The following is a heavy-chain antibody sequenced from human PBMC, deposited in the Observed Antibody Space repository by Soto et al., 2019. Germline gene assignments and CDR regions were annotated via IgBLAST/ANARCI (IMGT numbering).Heavy chain of an antibody. CDR1: GFSLSGYW. J-gene: IGHJ4*02. V-gene: IGHV3-7*01. CDR2: IKQDGSEK. Sequence: GGSLRLSCAASGFSLSGYWMSWVRQAPGKGLEWVATIKQDGSEKYYVDSVKGRFTISRDNTMNSLYLQLNSLRAEDTAVYYCARERRGASGYYYFDYWGQGTLVNVSS. CDR3: ARERRGASGYYYFDY. D-gene: IGHD3-10*01.